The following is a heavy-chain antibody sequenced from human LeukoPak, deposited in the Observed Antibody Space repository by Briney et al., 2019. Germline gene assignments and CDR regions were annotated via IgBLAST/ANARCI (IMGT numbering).Heavy chain of an antibody. CDR2: TYYRSRWSN. CDR3: ARASFRAFDI. CDR1: ADSVFSIYAA. J-gene: IGHJ3*02. V-gene: IGHV6-1*01. Sequence: SQTLSLTCAISADSVFSIYAAWNWIRQSPSRGLEWLGRTYYRSRWSNDHAVSVKSRITINPDTSKNQFSLQLSSVTPEDTAVYYCARASFRAFDIWGQGTMVAVSS.